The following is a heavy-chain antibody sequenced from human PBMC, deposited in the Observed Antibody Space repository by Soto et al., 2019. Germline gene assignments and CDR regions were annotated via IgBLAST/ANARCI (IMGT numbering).Heavy chain of an antibody. V-gene: IGHV4-4*07. J-gene: IGHJ6*02. CDR1: GVSISSYY. Sequence: SETLSLTCTVSGVSISSYYWSWIRQAAGKGLEWIGRIYTSGSTNYNPSPKSRVTMSVDTSKNQFSLKLSSVTAADTAVYYCATDDSGLDYYYGMDVWGQGTTVTVSS. CDR2: IYTSGST. D-gene: IGHD3-10*01. CDR3: ATDDSGLDYYYGMDV.